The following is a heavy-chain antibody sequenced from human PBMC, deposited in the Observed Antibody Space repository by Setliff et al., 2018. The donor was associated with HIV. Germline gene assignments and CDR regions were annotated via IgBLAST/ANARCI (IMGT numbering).Heavy chain of an antibody. CDR1: GGSISNNKYY. D-gene: IGHD3-22*01. V-gene: IGHV4-39*01. Sequence: SETLSLTCSVSGGSISNNKYYWSWIRQAPGKGLEWTGSIYYNGKTYYNPSLKSRLTISVDTSENQFSLKLDSVTAADTAVYYCASRVYYYDESKILREEGFVPWGQGMLVTV. CDR3: ASRVYYYDESKILREEGFVP. CDR2: IYYNGKT. J-gene: IGHJ5*02.